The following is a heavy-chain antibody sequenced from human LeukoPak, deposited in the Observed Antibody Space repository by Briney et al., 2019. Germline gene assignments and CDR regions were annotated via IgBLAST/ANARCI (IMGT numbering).Heavy chain of an antibody. V-gene: IGHV3-23*01. CDR2: NSGSST. J-gene: IGHJ4*02. D-gene: IGHD7-27*01. Sequence: GGSLALSCAASGFTFSNFGMSWVRQAPGKGLEWVSSNSGSSTYYADSAKGRFTISRDSSKNTVYLQMNSLRAEDTALYYCAKEVSNSDSGDRFDYWGQGTLVTVSS. CDR3: AKEVSNSDSGDRFDY. CDR1: GFTFSNFG.